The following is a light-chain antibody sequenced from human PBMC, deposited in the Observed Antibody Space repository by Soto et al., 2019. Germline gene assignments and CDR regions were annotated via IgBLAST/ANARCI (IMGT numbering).Light chain of an antibody. Sequence: QSVLTQPASVSGSPGHSITISCTGTSSDVGGYKYVSWYQQHPGKAPKLMIYDVSYRPSGVSNRFSGSKSGNTASLTISGLQAEDEADYYCSSYTSSSTPDFGTGTKLTVL. V-gene: IGLV2-14*01. CDR3: SSYTSSSTPD. J-gene: IGLJ1*01. CDR1: SSDVGGYKY. CDR2: DVS.